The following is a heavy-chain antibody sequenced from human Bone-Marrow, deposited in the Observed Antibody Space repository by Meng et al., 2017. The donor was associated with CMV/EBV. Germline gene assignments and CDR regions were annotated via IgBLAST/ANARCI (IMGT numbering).Heavy chain of an antibody. CDR3: ARDGGHDYRYYYYGMDV. CDR2: INPNSGGT. J-gene: IGHJ6*02. D-gene: IGHD4-11*01. Sequence: ASVKVSCKASGYTFTGYYMHWVRQAPGQGLEWMGWINPNSGGTNYAQKFQGRVTMTRDTSISTAYMELRRLRSDDTAVYYCARDGGHDYRYYYYGMDVWGQGTTVTVSS. V-gene: IGHV1-2*02. CDR1: GYTFTGYY.